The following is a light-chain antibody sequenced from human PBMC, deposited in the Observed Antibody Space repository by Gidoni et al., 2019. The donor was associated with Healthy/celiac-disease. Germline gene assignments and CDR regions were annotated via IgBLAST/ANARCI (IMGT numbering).Light chain of an antibody. V-gene: IGKV1-39*01. CDR3: QQSDSTPSIT. CDR1: QLSSSY. Sequence: DIQMTQSPSSLSASVGDRVTITCRASQLSSSYLNWYQQKPGKAPKLLIYAASSLQSGVPSRFSGSGSGTDFTLTISSLQPEDFATYYCQQSDSTPSITFGQXTRLEIK. CDR2: AAS. J-gene: IGKJ5*01.